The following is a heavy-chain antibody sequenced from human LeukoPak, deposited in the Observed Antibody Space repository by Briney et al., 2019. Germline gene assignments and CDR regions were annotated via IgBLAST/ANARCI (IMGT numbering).Heavy chain of an antibody. CDR1: GGSISSYY. J-gene: IGHJ4*02. V-gene: IGHV4-59*08. Sequence: PSETLSLTCTVSGGSISSYYWSWIRQPPGKGLEWIGYIYYSGSTNYNPSLKSRVTISVDTSKNQFSLKLSSVTAADTAVYYCARLREFRRGYPFDYWGQGTLVTVSS. D-gene: IGHD3-3*01. CDR3: ARLREFRRGYPFDY. CDR2: IYYSGST.